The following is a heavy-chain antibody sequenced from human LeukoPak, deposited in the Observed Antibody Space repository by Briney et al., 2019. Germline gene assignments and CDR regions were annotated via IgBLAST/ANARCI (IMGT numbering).Heavy chain of an antibody. CDR3: ARDQYSSSWFDAFDI. J-gene: IGHJ3*02. V-gene: IGHV3-74*01. CDR2: INSDGSST. Sequence: GGSLRLSCVASGFTLSSYSMNWVRQAPGKGLVWVSRINSDGSSTSYADSVKGRFTISRDNAKNTLYLQMNSLRAEDTAVYYCARDQYSSSWFDAFDIWGQGTMVTVSS. D-gene: IGHD6-13*01. CDR1: GFTLSSYS.